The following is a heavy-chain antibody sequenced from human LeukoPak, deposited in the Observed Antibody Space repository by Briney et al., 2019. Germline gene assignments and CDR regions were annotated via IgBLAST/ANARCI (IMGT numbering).Heavy chain of an antibody. CDR1: GFTFSSYW. V-gene: IGHV3-7*01. J-gene: IGHJ4*02. Sequence: GRSLRLSCAASGFTFSSYWMSWVRQAPGKGLEWVANIKQDGSEKYYVDSVKGRFTISRDNAKNSLYLQMNSLRAEDTAVYYCARDWDIVVVPAAMELGYWGQGTLVTVSS. CDR2: IKQDGSEK. D-gene: IGHD2-2*01. CDR3: ARDWDIVVVPAAMELGY.